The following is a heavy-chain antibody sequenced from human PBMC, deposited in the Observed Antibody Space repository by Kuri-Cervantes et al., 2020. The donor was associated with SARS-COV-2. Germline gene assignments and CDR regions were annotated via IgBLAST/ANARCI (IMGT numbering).Heavy chain of an antibody. D-gene: IGHD3-10*01. V-gene: IGHV6-1*01. CDR2: TYYRSKWYN. Sequence: LRLSCPISGDSVSSNTAAWNWIRQSPSRGLEWLGRTYYRSKWYNDYAVSAKSRITINPDTSKNQFSLHLNSVTPEDTAVYYCARVHPGPEFYYGMDVWGQGTTVTVSS. CDR1: GDSVSSNTAA. J-gene: IGHJ6*02. CDR3: ARVHPGPEFYYGMDV.